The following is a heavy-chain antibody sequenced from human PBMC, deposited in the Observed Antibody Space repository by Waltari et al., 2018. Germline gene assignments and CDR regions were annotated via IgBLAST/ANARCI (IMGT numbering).Heavy chain of an antibody. CDR3: ARRGDV. CDR1: GGSINSGNYY. CDR2: SYTNGST. Sequence: QVQLQESGPGLVKPSQTLSLTCTVSGGSINSGNYYWNWIRQPAGTGLEWIGRSYTNGSTNHNPSLKSRGTISVDTSKNQFSLKLSSVTTADTAVYYCARRGDVWGKGTTVTVSS. J-gene: IGHJ6*04. V-gene: IGHV4-61*02.